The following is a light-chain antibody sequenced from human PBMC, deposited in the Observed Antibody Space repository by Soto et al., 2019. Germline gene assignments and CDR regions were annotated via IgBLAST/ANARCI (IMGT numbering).Light chain of an antibody. J-gene: IGLJ1*01. Sequence: QSVLTQPASVSGSPGQSITISCTGGSSDVGSYNRVSWYRQHPGKAPQLIIYEVSSRPSGLSNRFSGSKSGNTASLIISGLQAEDEADYYCASYTNSITYVFGSGTKVTVL. CDR3: ASYTNSITYV. V-gene: IGLV2-14*02. CDR2: EVS. CDR1: SSDVGSYNR.